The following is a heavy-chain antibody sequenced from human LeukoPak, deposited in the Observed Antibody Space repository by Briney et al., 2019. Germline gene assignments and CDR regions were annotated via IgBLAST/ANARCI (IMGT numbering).Heavy chain of an antibody. Sequence: ASVKVSCKASGYTFTSYYMHWVRQAPGQGLEWMGIINPSGGSTSYAQKFQGRVTMTRDTFTSTVYMELSSLRSEDTAVYYCARENIAAAGFDYWGQGTLVTVSS. CDR2: INPSGGST. CDR1: GYTFTSYY. V-gene: IGHV1-46*01. D-gene: IGHD6-13*01. CDR3: ARENIAAAGFDY. J-gene: IGHJ4*02.